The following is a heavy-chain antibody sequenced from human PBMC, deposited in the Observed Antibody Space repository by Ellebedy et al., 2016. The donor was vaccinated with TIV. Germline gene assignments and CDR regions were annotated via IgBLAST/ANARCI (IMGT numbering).Heavy chain of an antibody. Sequence: GESLKISCAASGFTFSGYWISWVRQAPGKGLEWVANIKEDGSEKYYVDSVKGRFTISRDNAKDSLYLQMSSLRAEDTAVYYCVRERGDGSYTLRGYFDYWGQGTLVTVSS. CDR3: VRERGDGSYTLRGYFDY. V-gene: IGHV3-7*04. D-gene: IGHD1-26*01. J-gene: IGHJ4*02. CDR1: GFTFSGYW. CDR2: IKEDGSEK.